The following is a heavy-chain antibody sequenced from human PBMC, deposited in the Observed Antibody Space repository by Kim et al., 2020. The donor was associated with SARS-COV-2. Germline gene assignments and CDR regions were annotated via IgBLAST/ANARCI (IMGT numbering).Heavy chain of an antibody. CDR3: AAAGFVVRGTYYYYGMDV. J-gene: IGHJ6*02. Sequence: SVKVSCKASGFTFTSSAVQWVRQARGQRLEWIGWIVVGSGNTNYAQKFQERVTITRDMSTSTAYMELSSLRSEDTAVYYCAAAGFVVRGTYYYYGMDVWGQGTTVTVSS. CDR2: IVVGSGNT. D-gene: IGHD3-10*01. V-gene: IGHV1-58*01. CDR1: GFTFTSSA.